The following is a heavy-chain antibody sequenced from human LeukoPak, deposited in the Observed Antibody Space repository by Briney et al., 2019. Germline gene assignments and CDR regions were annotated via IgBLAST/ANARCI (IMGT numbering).Heavy chain of an antibody. Sequence: GGSLRLSCAASGFTFSSYSMNWVRQAPGKGLEWVSSISSSSSYIYYADSVKGRFTVSRDNAKNSLYLQMNSLRAEGTAVYYCARHYFDSSGYYNDFWGQGTLVTVSS. J-gene: IGHJ4*02. CDR1: GFTFSSYS. D-gene: IGHD3-22*01. V-gene: IGHV3-21*01. CDR2: ISSSSSYI. CDR3: ARHYFDSSGYYNDF.